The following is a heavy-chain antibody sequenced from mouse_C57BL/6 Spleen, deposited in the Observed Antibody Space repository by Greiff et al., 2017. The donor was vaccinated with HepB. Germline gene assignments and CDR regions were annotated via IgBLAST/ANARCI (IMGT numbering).Heavy chain of an antibody. CDR3: TRDYGSSYWYFDV. V-gene: IGHV1-15*01. D-gene: IGHD1-1*01. CDR1: GYTFTDYE. CDR2: IDPETGGT. Sequence: VQLVESGAELVRPGASVTLSCKASGYTFTDYEMHWVKQTPVHGLEWIGAIDPETGGTAYNQKFKGKAILTADKSSSTAYMERRSLTSEDSAVYYCTRDYGSSYWYFDVWGTGTTVTVSS. J-gene: IGHJ1*03.